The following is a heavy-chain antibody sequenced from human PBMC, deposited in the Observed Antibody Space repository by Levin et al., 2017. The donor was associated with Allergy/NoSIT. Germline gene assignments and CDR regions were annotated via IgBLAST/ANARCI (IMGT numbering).Heavy chain of an antibody. Sequence: SETLSLTCAVYGGSFSGYYWSWIRQPPGKGLEWIGEINHSGSTNYNPSLKSRVTISVDTSKNQFSLKLSSVTAADTAVYYCARDPIQKYYYGSGEKGWYFDLWGRGTLVTVSS. CDR1: GGSFSGYY. V-gene: IGHV4-34*01. CDR3: ARDPIQKYYYGSGEKGWYFDL. D-gene: IGHD3-10*01. J-gene: IGHJ2*01. CDR2: INHSGST.